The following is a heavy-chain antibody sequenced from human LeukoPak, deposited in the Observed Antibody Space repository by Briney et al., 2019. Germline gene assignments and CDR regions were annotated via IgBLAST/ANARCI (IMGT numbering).Heavy chain of an antibody. J-gene: IGHJ4*02. V-gene: IGHV3-13*01. CDR1: GFTFSSYG. CDR2: IGTAGDS. D-gene: IGHD6-19*01. CDR3: ARTRGSIAVAQAFDY. Sequence: PGGSLRLSCAASGFTFSSYGMHWVRQATGKGLEWVSAIGTAGDSYYPGSVKGRFTISRDNSKNTLYLQMNSLRAEDTAVYYCARTRGSIAVAQAFDYWGQGTLVTVSS.